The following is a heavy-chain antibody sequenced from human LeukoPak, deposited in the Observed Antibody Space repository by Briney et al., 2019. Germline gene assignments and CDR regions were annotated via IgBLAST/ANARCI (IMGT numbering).Heavy chain of an antibody. V-gene: IGHV4-4*07. CDR3: ARGGYTYVIDY. D-gene: IGHD5-18*01. J-gene: IGHJ4*02. CDR2: IHTSGST. CDR1: GGSISSYY. Sequence: SETLSLTCTVSGGSISSYYWSWIRQPAGKGLEWIGRIHTSGSTNYNPSLKSRVTMSVDTSKNQFSLKLISVTAADTAVYYCARGGYTYVIDYWGQGTLVTVSS.